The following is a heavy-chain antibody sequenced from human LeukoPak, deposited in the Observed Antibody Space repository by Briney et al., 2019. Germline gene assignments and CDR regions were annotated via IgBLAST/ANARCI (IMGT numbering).Heavy chain of an antibody. Sequence: SETLSLTCTVSGGSINSGGSYWSWIRQHPGKGLEWIGCIYYSWSSYYNPSLKSRVTLSLDTSKNQFSLKLGSVTAADTAVYYCARDNGDYRSIYYYMDVWGKGTTVTVSS. CDR3: ARDNGDYRSIYYYMDV. V-gene: IGHV4-31*03. J-gene: IGHJ6*03. CDR1: GGSINSGGSY. D-gene: IGHD4-11*01. CDR2: IYYSWSS.